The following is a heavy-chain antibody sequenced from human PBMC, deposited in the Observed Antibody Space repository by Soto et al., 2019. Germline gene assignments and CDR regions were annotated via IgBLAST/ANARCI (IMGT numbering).Heavy chain of an antibody. D-gene: IGHD1-1*01. CDR1: GDSVSSNSAA. V-gene: IGHV6-1*01. Sequence: SQTLSLTCAISGDSVSSNSAAWNWIRQSPSRGLEWLGRTYYRSKWYNDYAVSVKSRITINPDTSKNQFSLQLNSVTPEDTAVYYCSRSLEPRDHYYYGMDVWGQGTTVTVSS. CDR2: TYYRSKWYN. J-gene: IGHJ6*02. CDR3: SRSLEPRDHYYYGMDV.